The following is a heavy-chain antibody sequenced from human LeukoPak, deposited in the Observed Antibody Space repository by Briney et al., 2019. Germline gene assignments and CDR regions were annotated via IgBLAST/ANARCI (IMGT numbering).Heavy chain of an antibody. D-gene: IGHD3-10*01. V-gene: IGHV1-18*01. Sequence: GASVKVSCKAAGYTFTSYGISWVRQAPGRGLEWMGWISAYNGNTNYAQKLQGRVTMTTDTSTSTAYMELRSLRSDDTAVYYCARLWFGEPYYGMDVWGQGTTVTVSS. CDR3: ARLWFGEPYYGMDV. CDR2: ISAYNGNT. J-gene: IGHJ6*02. CDR1: GYTFTSYG.